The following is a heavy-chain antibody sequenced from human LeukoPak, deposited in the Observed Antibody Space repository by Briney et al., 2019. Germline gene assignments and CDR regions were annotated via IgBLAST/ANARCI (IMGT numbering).Heavy chain of an antibody. CDR2: VGDNGGGT. J-gene: IGHJ4*02. D-gene: IGHD3-10*01. CDR3: AKGHGSGSYYKGFDY. CDR1: GFPFKTYP. V-gene: IGHV3-23*01. Sequence: PGGSLRISCAASGFPFKTYPMTWVRQAPGKGLEWISAVGDNGGGTFYADSVKGRFTISKDVSSDTLYLQMNSLRAEDTAVYYCAKGHGSGSYYKGFDYWGQGTLVTVSS.